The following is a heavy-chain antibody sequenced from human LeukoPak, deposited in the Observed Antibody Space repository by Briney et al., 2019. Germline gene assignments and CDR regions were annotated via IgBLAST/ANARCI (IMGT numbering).Heavy chain of an antibody. CDR2: IYTSGST. V-gene: IGHV4-4*07. Sequence: NPSETLSLTCTVSGGSISSYYWSWIRQPAGKGLEWIGRIYTSGSTSYNPSLKSRVTMSVDTSKNQFSLKLSSVTAADTAVYYCARDGYYYDSSGYLDYYYGMDVWGQGTTVTVSS. CDR1: GGSISSYY. CDR3: ARDGYYYDSSGYLDYYYGMDV. D-gene: IGHD3-22*01. J-gene: IGHJ6*02.